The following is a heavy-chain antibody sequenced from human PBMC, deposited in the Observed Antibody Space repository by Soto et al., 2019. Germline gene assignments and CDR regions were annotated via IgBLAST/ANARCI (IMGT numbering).Heavy chain of an antibody. V-gene: IGHV1-2*02. J-gene: IGHJ3*02. CDR1: GYTFTTYA. CDR2: INPNSGGT. Sequence: ASVKVSCKASGYTFTTYAMHWVRQAPGQRLEWMGWINPNSGGTNYAQKFQGRVTMTRDTSISTAYMELSRLRSDDTAVYYCARVKVPKAFDIWGQGTMVTVSS. CDR3: ARVKVPKAFDI.